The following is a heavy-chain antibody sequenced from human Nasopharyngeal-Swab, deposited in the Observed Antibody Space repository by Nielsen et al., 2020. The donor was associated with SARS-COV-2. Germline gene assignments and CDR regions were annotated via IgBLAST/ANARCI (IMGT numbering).Heavy chain of an antibody. J-gene: IGHJ4*02. V-gene: IGHV4-39*01. D-gene: IGHD1-26*01. CDR3: ARGYGSFPYYFDH. CDR1: GGSVSTTTYF. CDR2: VYYSGST. Sequence: SETLSLTCPVSGGSVSTTTYFWGWIRQPPGKGLEWIETVYYSGSTYYNPSLKSRVTISVDTSKNQFSLKLNSVTATDTAVYYCARGYGSFPYYFDHWGQGTLVTVSS.